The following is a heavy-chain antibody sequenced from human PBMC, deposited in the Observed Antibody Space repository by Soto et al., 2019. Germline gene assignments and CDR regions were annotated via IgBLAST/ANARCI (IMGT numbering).Heavy chain of an antibody. V-gene: IGHV4-34*01. Sequence: QVQLQQWGAGLLKPSETLSLTCAVYGGSFSGYYWSWIRQPPGKGLEWIGEINHSGSTNYNPSLKSRVTISVDTSKNQFSLKLSSVTAADTAVYYCARETRWDTVATTNFDYWGQGTLVTVSS. J-gene: IGHJ4*02. CDR2: INHSGST. D-gene: IGHD5-12*01. CDR1: GGSFSGYY. CDR3: ARETRWDTVATTNFDY.